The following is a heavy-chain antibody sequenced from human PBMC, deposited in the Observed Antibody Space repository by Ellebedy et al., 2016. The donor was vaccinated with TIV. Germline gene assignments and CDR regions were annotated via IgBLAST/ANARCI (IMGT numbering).Heavy chain of an antibody. CDR2: ISSSSSYI. CDR1: GFTFSSYS. V-gene: IGHV3-21*01. D-gene: IGHD5-18*01. Sequence: GESLKISCVASGFTFSSYSMNWVRQAPGKGLEWVSSISSSSSYIYYADSVKGRFTISRDNAKNSLYLQMNSLRAEDTAVYYCARDTGTAMVTGWFDPWGQGTLVTVSS. J-gene: IGHJ5*02. CDR3: ARDTGTAMVTGWFDP.